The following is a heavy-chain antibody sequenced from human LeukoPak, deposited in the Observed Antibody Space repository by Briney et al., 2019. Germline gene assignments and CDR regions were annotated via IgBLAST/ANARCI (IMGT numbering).Heavy chain of an antibody. Sequence: GGSLRLSCAASGFTFSSYGMHWVRQAPGKGLEWVAVIWYDGSNKYYADSVKGRFTISRDNSKNTLYLQMNSLRAEDTAVYYCAKGVVEARHFDYWGQGTLVTVSS. J-gene: IGHJ4*02. CDR1: GFTFSSYG. CDR2: IWYDGSNK. V-gene: IGHV3-33*06. CDR3: AKGVVEARHFDY. D-gene: IGHD1-26*01.